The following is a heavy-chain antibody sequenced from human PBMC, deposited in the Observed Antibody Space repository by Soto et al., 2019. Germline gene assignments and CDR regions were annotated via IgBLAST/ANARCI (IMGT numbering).Heavy chain of an antibody. CDR2: IYHSGST. CDR3: ARVLGNDAFDI. Sequence: QVQLQESGPGLVKPSGTLSLTCAVSGGSSSSSNWWSWVRQPPGKGLAWIGEIYHSGSTNYNPSLKRLVSISVDKDENQFYLKLSSVTAADTDVYYCARVLGNDAFDIWGQGTMVTVSS. J-gene: IGHJ3*02. D-gene: IGHD3-3*02. V-gene: IGHV4-4*02. CDR1: GGSSSSSNW.